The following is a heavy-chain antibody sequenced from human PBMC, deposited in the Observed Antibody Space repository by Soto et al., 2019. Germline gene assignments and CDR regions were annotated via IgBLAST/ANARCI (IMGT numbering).Heavy chain of an antibody. Sequence: EVQLLESGGGLVQPGGSLRLSCAASGFTFSSYAMSWVRQAPGKGLEWVSAISGSGGSTYYADSVKGRFTISRDNSKNTLYLQMNGLRAEDTAVYYCAKDREDYSNYTPYYYSYYYMDVWGKGTTVTVSS. J-gene: IGHJ6*03. D-gene: IGHD4-4*01. V-gene: IGHV3-23*01. CDR1: GFTFSSYA. CDR2: ISGSGGST. CDR3: AKDREDYSNYTPYYYSYYYMDV.